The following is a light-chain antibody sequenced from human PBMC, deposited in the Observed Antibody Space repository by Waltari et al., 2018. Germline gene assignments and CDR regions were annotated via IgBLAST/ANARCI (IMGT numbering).Light chain of an antibody. CDR1: QSLVYSDGNIY. CDR3: MQGTNWPQS. J-gene: IGKJ2*03. CDR2: KVS. Sequence: DVVMTQSPLSLPVTLGQPASISCTSSQSLVYSDGNIYLNWLQQRPGQSPRRLIYKVSRRDSGVPDRFSGSGSGTDFTLRISRVEAEDVGLYFCMQGTNWPQSFGQGTKLEIK. V-gene: IGKV2-30*01.